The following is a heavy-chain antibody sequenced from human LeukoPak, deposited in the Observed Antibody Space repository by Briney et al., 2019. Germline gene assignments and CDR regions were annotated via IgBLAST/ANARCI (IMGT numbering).Heavy chain of an antibody. V-gene: IGHV3-74*01. CDR2: IVGDGSAT. CDR1: IYPFSLYC. J-gene: IGHJ4*02. CDR3: ARDGSLPDC. D-gene: IGHD2-15*01. Sequence: GLSQRLSCAVSIYPFSLYCMHGVPRATEKGRVWVSRIVGDGSATIYAHSVKGRFTISRDNAKDTLYLQMNSLRAEDTAVYYCARDGSLPDCWGQGTLVTVSS.